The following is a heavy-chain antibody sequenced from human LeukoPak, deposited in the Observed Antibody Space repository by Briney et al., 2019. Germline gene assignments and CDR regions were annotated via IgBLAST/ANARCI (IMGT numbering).Heavy chain of an antibody. CDR3: ARVKSITIFGVVSKWFDP. J-gene: IGHJ5*02. V-gene: IGHV4-4*07. D-gene: IGHD3-3*01. CDR1: GGSISSYY. Sequence: PSETLSLTCTVSGGSISSYYWSWIRQPAGKGLEWIGRIYTSGSTNYNPSLKSRVTMSVDTSKNQFSLKLSSVTAADTAVYYCARVKSITIFGVVSKWFDPWGQGTLVTVSS. CDR2: IYTSGST.